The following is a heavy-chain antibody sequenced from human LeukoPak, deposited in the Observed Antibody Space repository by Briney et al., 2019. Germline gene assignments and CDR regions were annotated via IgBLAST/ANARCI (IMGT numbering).Heavy chain of an antibody. CDR2: IYPGDSDT. Sequence: GESLKISCKGSGYSFTSYWIGWVRQMPGKGLEWMGIIYPGDSDTRYSPSFQGQATISADKSISTAYLQWSSLKASDTAMYYCAREFDDILTGYNRGAFDIWGQGTMVTVSS. CDR3: AREFDDILTGYNRGAFDI. D-gene: IGHD3-9*01. J-gene: IGHJ3*02. V-gene: IGHV5-51*01. CDR1: GYSFTSYW.